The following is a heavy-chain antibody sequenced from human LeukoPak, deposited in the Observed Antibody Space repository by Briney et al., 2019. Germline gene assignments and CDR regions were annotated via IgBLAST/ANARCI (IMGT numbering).Heavy chain of an antibody. CDR1: GFRFGYNA. Sequence: GGSLRLSCAAYGFRFGYNAMNWVRQAPGKGLEWVSGISGSGDNTYYSESVRGRFTISRDNSKNTVYLQMTSLSADDTALYYCAKTAMIKVIATSYPKGLNYWGQGALVTVSS. D-gene: IGHD2-21*01. V-gene: IGHV3-23*01. CDR2: ISGSGDNT. CDR3: AKTAMIKVIATSYPKGLNY. J-gene: IGHJ4*02.